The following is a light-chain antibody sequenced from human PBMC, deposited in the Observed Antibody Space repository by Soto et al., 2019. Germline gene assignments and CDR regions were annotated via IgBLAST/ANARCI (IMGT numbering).Light chain of an antibody. CDR3: QQYYDWPIT. Sequence: EIVLTQPPGTLSLSPGERATLSCMASQSVSSNLAWYQQKPGQAPRLLIYDASTRATGIPARFSGSGSGTEFTLTISSLQSEDFAVYYCQQYYDWPITFGQGTRLEIK. CDR2: DAS. J-gene: IGKJ5*01. V-gene: IGKV3-15*01. CDR1: QSVSSN.